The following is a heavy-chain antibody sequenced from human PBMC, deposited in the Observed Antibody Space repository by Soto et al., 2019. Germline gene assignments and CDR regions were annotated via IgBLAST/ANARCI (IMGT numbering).Heavy chain of an antibody. V-gene: IGHV1-8*01. CDR3: AGGRGFGNAAHDH. CDR2: MNPNSGKT. J-gene: IGHJ4*02. CDR1: GYTFISYD. Sequence: QVQLVQSGAEVKKPGASVKVSCKASGYTFISYDINWVRQAPGQGLEWMGWMNPNSGKTGYAQRFQGRVTMTRNTSISTAYKELSSLGFEDTAVYHCAGGRGFGNAAHDHWGQGTLVTVSS. D-gene: IGHD3-3*01.